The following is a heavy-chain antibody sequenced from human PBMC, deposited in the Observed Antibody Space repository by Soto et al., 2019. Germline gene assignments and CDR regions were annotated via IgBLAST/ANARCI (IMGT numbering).Heavy chain of an antibody. J-gene: IGHJ4*02. Sequence: LRLSCAASRFTFSNYGMHWVRQAPGKGLEWVAVIWYDGSYKYYADSVKGRFTISRDNSRTTLYLQMNSLRAEDTAVYYCAKDEGRYTYGLRDCWGQGTLVTVSS. CDR2: IWYDGSYK. D-gene: IGHD5-18*01. CDR3: AKDEGRYTYGLRDC. V-gene: IGHV3-33*06. CDR1: RFTFSNYG.